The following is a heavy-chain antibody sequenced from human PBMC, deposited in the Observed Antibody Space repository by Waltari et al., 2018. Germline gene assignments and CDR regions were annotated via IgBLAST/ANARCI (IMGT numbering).Heavy chain of an antibody. J-gene: IGHJ4*02. CDR3: ARGSPDMSAAGPDY. D-gene: IGHD6-13*01. V-gene: IGHV3-7*03. CDR1: AFCLGSHV. Sequence: EVQLAESGGGLVRPGGSRRPSCAASAFCLGSHVMNWVRQAPRKGLEWVTNIEQDGREKYYVDFVKGRFTISRDNSKNSVYLQMNSLRAEDTAVYYCARGSPDMSAAGPDYWGQGTLVVVSS. CDR2: IEQDGREK.